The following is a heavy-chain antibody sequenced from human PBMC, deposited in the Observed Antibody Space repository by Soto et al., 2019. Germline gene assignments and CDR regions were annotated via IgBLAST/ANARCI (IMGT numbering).Heavy chain of an antibody. CDR2: IWYDGSNK. Sequence: EHLVESGGGVVQPGRSLRLSCAASRSIFSDYGMHWVRQAPGKGLEWVAVIWYDGSNKYYADSVKGRFTISRDNSKNMLYLQMDSLRVEDTAVYYCARDGIGGTVFRGFCDYWGQGTLVTVSS. CDR3: ARDGIGGTVFRGFCDY. J-gene: IGHJ4*02. D-gene: IGHD1-7*01. V-gene: IGHV3-33*01. CDR1: RSIFSDYG.